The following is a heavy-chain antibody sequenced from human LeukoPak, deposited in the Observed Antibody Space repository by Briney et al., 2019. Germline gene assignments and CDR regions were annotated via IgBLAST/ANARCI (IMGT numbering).Heavy chain of an antibody. CDR1: GFTFSSYW. D-gene: IGHD3-10*01. CDR2: INSDGSST. CDR3: ARGYYGFDY. V-gene: IGHV3-74*01. J-gene: IGHJ4*02. Sequence: PGGSLRLSSAASGFTFSSYWMHWVRQPPGKGLVWVSRINSDGSSTSFADSVKGRFTISRDNAKNTLQPQMNSLRAEDTAVYYCARGYYGFDYWGQGTLVTVSS.